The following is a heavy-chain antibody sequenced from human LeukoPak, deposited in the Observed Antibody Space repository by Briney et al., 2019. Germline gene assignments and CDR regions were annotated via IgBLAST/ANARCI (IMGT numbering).Heavy chain of an antibody. Sequence: GGSLRLSCAVSGFTFSSYAMGWVRQAPGKGLEWVSSISALGGTTSYADSVKGRFTVSRDNSKNTLYLQMNSLRVDDTAPYYCAKQYCAGGSCYSYFQHWGQGTLLTVSS. CDR1: GFTFSSYA. CDR2: ISALGGTT. D-gene: IGHD2-15*01. CDR3: AKQYCAGGSCYSYFQH. J-gene: IGHJ1*01. V-gene: IGHV3-23*01.